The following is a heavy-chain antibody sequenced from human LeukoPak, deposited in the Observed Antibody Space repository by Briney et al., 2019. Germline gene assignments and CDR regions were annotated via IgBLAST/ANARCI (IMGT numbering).Heavy chain of an antibody. CDR1: GIVFSNTA. CDR2: NSDGGGRT. Sequence: GGSLRLSCAASGIVFSNTAMNWARESPRRVLEWISANSDGGGRTFYADSLKGGFTISRDNSKNMVFQQISSRRADAAANYYCGKAGGQYSSGHEFDPRGQGVLVTVSS. V-gene: IGHV3-23*01. CDR3: GKAGGQYSSGHEFDP. J-gene: IGHJ5*02. D-gene: IGHD5-12*01.